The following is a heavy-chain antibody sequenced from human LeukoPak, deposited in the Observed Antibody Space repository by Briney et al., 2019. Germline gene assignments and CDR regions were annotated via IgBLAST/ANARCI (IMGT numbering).Heavy chain of an antibody. Sequence: PGRSLRLSCAASGFTFDDYAMHWVRQAPGKGLEWVSGISWNSGSIGYADSVKGRFTISRDNAKNSLYLQMNSLRAEDTALYYCAKAGMVRGVITSRDTYYYYYGMDVWGQGTTVTVSS. D-gene: IGHD3-10*01. CDR3: AKAGMVRGVITSRDTYYYYYGMDV. V-gene: IGHV3-9*01. J-gene: IGHJ6*02. CDR2: ISWNSGSI. CDR1: GFTFDDYA.